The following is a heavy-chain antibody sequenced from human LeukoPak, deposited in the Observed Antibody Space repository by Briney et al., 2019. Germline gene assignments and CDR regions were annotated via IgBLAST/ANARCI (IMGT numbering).Heavy chain of an antibody. J-gene: IGHJ3*02. D-gene: IGHD6-13*01. CDR3: AKDRAAGVHDAFDI. V-gene: IGHV3-7*01. CDR2: TKQDGSDK. CDR1: GFTFSSYW. Sequence: PGGSLRLSCAASGFTFSSYWMSWVRQAPGKGLEWVANTKQDGSDKYYVDSVKGRFTISRDNAKNSLYLQMNSLRTEDTAVYYCAKDRAAGVHDAFDIWGQGTMVTVSS.